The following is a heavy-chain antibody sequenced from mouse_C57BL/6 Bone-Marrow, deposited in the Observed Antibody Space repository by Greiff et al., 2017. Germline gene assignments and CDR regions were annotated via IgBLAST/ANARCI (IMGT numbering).Heavy chain of an antibody. CDR3: ARRCPYYFDY. CDR1: GFTFSDYG. J-gene: IGHJ2*01. V-gene: IGHV5-17*01. Sequence: DVKLVESGGGLVKPGGSLKLSCAASGFTFSDYGMHWVRQAPEKGLEWVAYISSGSSTIYYADTVKGRFTISRDNAKNTLFLQMTSLRSEDTAMYYCARRCPYYFDYWGQGTTLTVSS. CDR2: ISSGSSTI.